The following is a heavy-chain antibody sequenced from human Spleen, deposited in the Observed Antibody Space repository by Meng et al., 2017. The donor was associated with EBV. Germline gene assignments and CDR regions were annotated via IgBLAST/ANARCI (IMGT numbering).Heavy chain of an antibody. V-gene: IGHV4-39*07. CDR1: GYSISRSDYY. D-gene: IGHD5-18*01. CDR3: ARDRGDTNAYDFDY. CDR2: MSYGGNT. J-gene: IGHJ4*02. Sequence: LELAESGPGRVKPSGTLSLSCIVAGYSISRSDYYWGWIRQPPGKGLEWIGSMSYGGNTYYKPSLKSRVTISVDTSKNQISLQLSSVTAADTAVYYCARDRGDTNAYDFDYWGQGTLVTVSS.